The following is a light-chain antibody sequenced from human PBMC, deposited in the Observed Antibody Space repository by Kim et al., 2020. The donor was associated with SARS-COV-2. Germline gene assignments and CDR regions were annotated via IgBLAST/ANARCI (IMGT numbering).Light chain of an antibody. Sequence: IQMTQSPSSLAASVGDRITIACRASQSIGTRLNWYQQRPGKAPKLLIYAASTLQSGVPSRFSGAGSETDFTLTISSLQPEDFATYYCHQSFSTPWLSFGGGTKLEI. J-gene: IGKJ4*01. CDR3: HQSFSTPWLS. V-gene: IGKV1-39*01. CDR2: AAS. CDR1: QSIGTR.